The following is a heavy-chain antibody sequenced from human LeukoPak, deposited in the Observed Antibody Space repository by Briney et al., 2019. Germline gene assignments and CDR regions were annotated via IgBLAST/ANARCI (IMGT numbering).Heavy chain of an antibody. J-gene: IGHJ6*03. Sequence: PGGSLRLSCAASGFTFRNNAMHWVRQAPGKGPEWVSGISWNSGSIGYADSVKGRFTISRDNAKNSLYLQMNSLRAEDTALYYCAKDSDKYYYYMDVWGKGTTVTVSS. CDR3: AKDSDKYYYYMDV. CDR1: GFTFRNNA. CDR2: ISWNSGSI. V-gene: IGHV3-9*01.